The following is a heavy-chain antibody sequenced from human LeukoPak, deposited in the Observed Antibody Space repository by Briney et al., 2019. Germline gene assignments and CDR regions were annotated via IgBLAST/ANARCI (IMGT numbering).Heavy chain of an antibody. Sequence: SETLSLTCTVSGGSISSYYWSWIRQPPGKGLEWIGYIYYGGSTNYNPSLKSRVTISVDTSKNQFSLKLSSVTAADTAVYYCARGAALYSSSWYWFDPWGQGTLVTVSS. CDR1: GGSISSYY. J-gene: IGHJ5*02. D-gene: IGHD6-13*01. CDR2: IYYGGST. CDR3: ARGAALYSSSWYWFDP. V-gene: IGHV4-59*01.